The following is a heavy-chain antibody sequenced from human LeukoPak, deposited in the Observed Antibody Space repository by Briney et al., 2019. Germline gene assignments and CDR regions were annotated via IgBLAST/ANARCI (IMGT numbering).Heavy chain of an antibody. V-gene: IGHV1-69*05. CDR2: IIPIFGTA. J-gene: IGHJ3*02. CDR3: ARVRDGYNDAYDI. CDR1: GGTFSSYA. D-gene: IGHD5-24*01. Sequence: SVKVSCKASGGTFSSYAISWVRQAPGQGLEWMGGIIPIFGTANYAQKFQGRVTMTRDTSTSTVYMELSSLRSEDTAVYYCARVRDGYNDAYDIWGQGTMVTVHS.